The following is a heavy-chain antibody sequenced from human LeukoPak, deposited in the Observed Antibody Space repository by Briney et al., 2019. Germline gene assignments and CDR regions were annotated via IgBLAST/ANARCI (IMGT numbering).Heavy chain of an antibody. Sequence: HGGSLRLSCAASGFTFSSYEINWVRRAPGKGLEWGSYISSSGSPMYYADSVKGRFTISRDNAKNSLFLQLNSLRAEDTAVYYCARELDTSGPSDAFDIWGQGTMVTVSS. CDR2: ISSSGSPM. V-gene: IGHV3-48*03. J-gene: IGHJ3*02. CDR1: GFTFSSYE. CDR3: ARELDTSGPSDAFDI. D-gene: IGHD3-22*01.